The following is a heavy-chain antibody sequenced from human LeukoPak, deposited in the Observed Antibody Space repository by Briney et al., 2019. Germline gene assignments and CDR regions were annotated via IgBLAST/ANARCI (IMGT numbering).Heavy chain of an antibody. J-gene: IGHJ4*02. D-gene: IGHD6-19*01. CDR3: AKGHSSVWNTFLDY. V-gene: IGHV3-30*18. Sequence: PGGSLRLSCAASGFTFSSYAMSWVRQAPGKGLEWVAVISDDGSNKYYVDSVKGRFTISRDNSKNTLYLQMNSLRAEDTAVYFCAKGHSSVWNTFLDYWGQGTLVTGSS. CDR1: GFTFSSYA. CDR2: ISDDGSNK.